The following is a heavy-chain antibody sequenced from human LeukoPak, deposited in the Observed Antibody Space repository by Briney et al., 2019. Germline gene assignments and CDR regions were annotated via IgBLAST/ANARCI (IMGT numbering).Heavy chain of an antibody. V-gene: IGHV4-59*01. CDR1: GDSISTYY. D-gene: IGHD3-22*01. CDR2: IYYSGST. Sequence: SETLSLTCTFSGDSISTYYWSWIRQPPGKGLEGIGYIYYSGSTIYNPSLKSRVTISGDWSKKQFSLKLSSVTAADTAVYYCAGEHSGGYRFDYWGQGTLVTVSS. J-gene: IGHJ4*02. CDR3: AGEHSGGYRFDY.